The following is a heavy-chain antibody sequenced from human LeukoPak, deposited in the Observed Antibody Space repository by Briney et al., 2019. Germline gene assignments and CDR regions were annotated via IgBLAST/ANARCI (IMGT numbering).Heavy chain of an antibody. CDR2: IYYSGGT. D-gene: IGHD3-10*01. Sequence: SETLSLTCTVSGGSISSYYWSCIRQPPGKGLEWIGYIYYSGGTNYNPSLKSRVTISVDTSKNQFSLKLSSVTAADTAVYYCARDRGSGSYDYYYGMDVWGQGTTVTVSS. CDR1: GGSISSYY. CDR3: ARDRGSGSYDYYYGMDV. J-gene: IGHJ6*02. V-gene: IGHV4-59*01.